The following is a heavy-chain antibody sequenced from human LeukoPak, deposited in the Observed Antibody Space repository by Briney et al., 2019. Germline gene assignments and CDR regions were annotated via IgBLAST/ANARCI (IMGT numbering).Heavy chain of an antibody. V-gene: IGHV1-2*02. J-gene: IGHJ4*02. Sequence: ASVKVSCKASGYTFTGYYMHWVRQAPGQGLEWMGWINPNGGGTNYAQKFQGRVTMTRDTSISTAYMELSRLRSDDTAVYYCARFYYDILTGYYTLDYRGQGTLVTVSS. CDR1: GYTFTGYY. D-gene: IGHD3-9*01. CDR2: INPNGGGT. CDR3: ARFYYDILTGYYTLDY.